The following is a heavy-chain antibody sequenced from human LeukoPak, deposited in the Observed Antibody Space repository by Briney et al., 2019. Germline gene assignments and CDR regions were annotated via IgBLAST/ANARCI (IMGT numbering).Heavy chain of an antibody. CDR2: ITPIFGTA. Sequence: SSVKVSCKASGGTFSSYAISWVRQAPGQGLEWMGGITPIFGTANYAQKFQGRVTITTDESTSTAYMELSSLRSEDTAVYYCARDDSWSSSDYYYMDVWGKGTTVTVSS. CDR1: GGTFSSYA. D-gene: IGHD6-6*01. J-gene: IGHJ6*03. V-gene: IGHV1-69*05. CDR3: ARDDSWSSSDYYYMDV.